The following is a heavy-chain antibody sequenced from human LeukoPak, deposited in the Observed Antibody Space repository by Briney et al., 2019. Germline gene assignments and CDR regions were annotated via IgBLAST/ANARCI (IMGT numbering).Heavy chain of an antibody. CDR2: IYHSGST. Sequence: SETLSLTCTVSGGSISSGGYYWSWIRQPPGKGLEWIGYIYHSGSTYYNPSLKSRVTISVDRSKNQFSLKLSSVTAADTAVYYCARGRIFNWFDPWGQGTLVTVSS. V-gene: IGHV4-30-2*01. CDR3: ARGRIFNWFDP. D-gene: IGHD2-15*01. CDR1: GGSISSGGYY. J-gene: IGHJ5*02.